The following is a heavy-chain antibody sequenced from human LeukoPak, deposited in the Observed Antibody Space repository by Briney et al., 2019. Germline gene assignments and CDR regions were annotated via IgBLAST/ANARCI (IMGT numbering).Heavy chain of an antibody. CDR3: ARDNSNPYSSSWYSSWFDP. Sequence: TSETLSLTCTASGGSISSYYWNWIRQPAGKGLEWIGRIYTSGSTNYNPSLKRRVTMSVDTSKNQFSLKLSSVTAADTAVYYCARDNSNPYSSSWYSSWFDPWGQGTLVTVSS. CDR1: GGSISSYY. D-gene: IGHD6-13*01. V-gene: IGHV4-4*07. J-gene: IGHJ5*02. CDR2: IYTSGST.